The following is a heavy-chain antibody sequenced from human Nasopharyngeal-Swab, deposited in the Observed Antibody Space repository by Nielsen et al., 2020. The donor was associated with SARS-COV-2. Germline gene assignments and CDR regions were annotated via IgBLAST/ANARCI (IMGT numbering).Heavy chain of an antibody. CDR3: ARDRVGWLQLSPDAFDI. Sequence: SLKISCTVSGFTFSSYGMHWVRQAPGKGLEWVAVIWYDGSYKYYGDSVKGRFTISRDNSKNTLYLEMNNLRVEDTAVYYCARDRVGWLQLSPDAFDIWGQGTMVTVSS. D-gene: IGHD5-24*01. V-gene: IGHV3-33*01. CDR2: IWYDGSYK. CDR1: GFTFSSYG. J-gene: IGHJ3*02.